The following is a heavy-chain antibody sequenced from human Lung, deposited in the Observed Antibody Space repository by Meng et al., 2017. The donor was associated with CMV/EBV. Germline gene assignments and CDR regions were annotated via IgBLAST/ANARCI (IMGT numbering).Heavy chain of an antibody. Sequence: ASVKVSCKASGYTLTNYYIHWVRQAPGQGLEWMGIINPSDNTTIYAQKFQGRVTMTRDTSTSTVYMELSSLRSDDTALYYCARDLGYSSSWYFQYYFAFGGPGTXVTVSS. D-gene: IGHD6-13*01. CDR1: GYTLTNYY. CDR2: INPSDNTT. J-gene: IGHJ4*01. V-gene: IGHV1-46*01. CDR3: ARDLGYSSSWYFQYYFAF.